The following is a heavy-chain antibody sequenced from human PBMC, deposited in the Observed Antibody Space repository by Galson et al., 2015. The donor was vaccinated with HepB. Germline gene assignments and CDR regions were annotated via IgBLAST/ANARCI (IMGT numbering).Heavy chain of an antibody. CDR1: GGTFSTYA. V-gene: IGHV1-69*10. CDR2: IIPVVGKT. Sequence: SVRVSCKASGGTFSTYAISWVRQAPGKGLVWVGRIIPVVGKTNYAQKFQGRVSITADTSTTTTYLDLSTLRSEDTAVDYCAKSRWVNFVTLFRGVIADVFDIWGQGTMITVSS. D-gene: IGHD3-10*01. CDR3: AKSRWVNFVTLFRGVIADVFDI. J-gene: IGHJ3*02.